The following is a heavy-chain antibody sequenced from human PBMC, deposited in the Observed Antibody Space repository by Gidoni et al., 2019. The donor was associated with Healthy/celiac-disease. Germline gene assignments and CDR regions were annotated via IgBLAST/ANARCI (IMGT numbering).Heavy chain of an antibody. Sequence: QVQLGQSGAEVKKPGASVKVSCKGSGYNLPSYYMHWVRQAPGQGLEWIGIMAPSGGSTSYAQKFQGRVTMTRDTSTSTVYMELSSLRSEDTAVYYCARGDHLTTHNQFDYWGQGTLVTVSS. CDR2: MAPSGGST. V-gene: IGHV1-46*01. D-gene: IGHD3-3*01. CDR3: ARGDHLTTHNQFDY. J-gene: IGHJ4*02. CDR1: GYNLPSYY.